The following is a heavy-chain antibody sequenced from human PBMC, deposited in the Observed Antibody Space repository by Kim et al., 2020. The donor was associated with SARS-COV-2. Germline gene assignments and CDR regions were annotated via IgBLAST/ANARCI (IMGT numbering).Heavy chain of an antibody. CDR1: GFTFSNYA. V-gene: IGHV3-23*01. CDR2: ISGSGAST. Sequence: GGSLRLSCEASGFTFSNYAMNWVRQAPGKGLEWVSAISGSGASTYYADSVKGRFTISRDNSKNTLYLQMKSLRAEDTAVYYCAKDNLISGWDLTTANVFDIWGQGTMVTVSS. CDR3: AKDNLISGWDLTTANVFDI. D-gene: IGHD3-9*01. J-gene: IGHJ3*02.